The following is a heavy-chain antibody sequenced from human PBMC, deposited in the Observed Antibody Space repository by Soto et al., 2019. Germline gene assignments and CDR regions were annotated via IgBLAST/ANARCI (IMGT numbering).Heavy chain of an antibody. Sequence: QVQLQQCGAGLLKPSETLSLTCAVYGGSFSGYYWSWIRQPPGKGLEWIGEINHSGSTNYNPSLKSRVTTSVDTSKNQFSLKLSSVTAADTAVYYCASRKCLGESCGGFDYWGQGTLVTVSS. D-gene: IGHD3-16*01. CDR3: ASRKCLGESCGGFDY. V-gene: IGHV4-34*01. CDR1: GGSFSGYY. J-gene: IGHJ4*02. CDR2: INHSGST.